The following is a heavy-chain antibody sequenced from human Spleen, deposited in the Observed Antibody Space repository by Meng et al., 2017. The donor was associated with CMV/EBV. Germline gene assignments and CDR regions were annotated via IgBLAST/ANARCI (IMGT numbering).Heavy chain of an antibody. CDR3: ARGGFDSSGYSYIDY. V-gene: IGHV4-39*01. CDR2: INYSGNS. CDR1: GGSISSGGYY. D-gene: IGHD3-22*01. Sequence: SETLSLTCIVSGGSISSGGYYWGWIRQPPGKGLEWIGSINYSGNSYYNPSLKSRVTISVDTSNNQFSLKLNSVTAADTAVYYCARGGFDSSGYSYIDYWGQGTLVTVSS. J-gene: IGHJ4*02.